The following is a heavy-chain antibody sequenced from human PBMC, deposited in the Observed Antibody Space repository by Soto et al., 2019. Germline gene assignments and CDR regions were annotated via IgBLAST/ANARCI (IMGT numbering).Heavy chain of an antibody. Sequence: GASVKVSCKDSGGTSRNYVISWVRQAPGQGLEWMGGIIPMFGTPTYAQKFLGRVTITADESTSTAYMELSSLRSEDTAVYYCTRDLYYFDSSAYYGHNWFDPWGQGTRVTVSS. CDR3: TRDLYYFDSSAYYGHNWFDP. D-gene: IGHD3-22*01. CDR2: IIPMFGTP. CDR1: GGTSRNYV. V-gene: IGHV1-69*13. J-gene: IGHJ5*02.